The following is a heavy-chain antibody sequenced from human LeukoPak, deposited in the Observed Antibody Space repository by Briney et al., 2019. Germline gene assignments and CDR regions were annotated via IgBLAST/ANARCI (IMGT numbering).Heavy chain of an antibody. CDR3: ARGGTGYNYMDY. Sequence: SETLSLTCTVSGDSISRGSFYWGWIRQPPGKGLEWIGSFYDTGSTYYDPSLKSRVTISVDTSKDQLSLKLTSVTAADTAVYYCARGGTGYNYMDYWGQGTLVTVSS. J-gene: IGHJ4*02. CDR2: FYDTGST. D-gene: IGHD1-1*01. V-gene: IGHV4-39*07. CDR1: GDSISRGSFY.